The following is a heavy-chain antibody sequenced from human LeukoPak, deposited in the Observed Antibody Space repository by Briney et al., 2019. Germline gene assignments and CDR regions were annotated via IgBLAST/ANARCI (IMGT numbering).Heavy chain of an antibody. V-gene: IGHV3-23*01. CDR1: GFTFSSYA. D-gene: IGHD1/OR15-1a*01. CDR2: FSGSGGST. CDR3: AKDRGITGTLGYFDY. J-gene: IGHJ4*02. Sequence: GSLRLSCAASGFTFSSYAMSWVRQAPGRGLEWVSAFSGSGGSTYYADSVKGRFTISRDNSKNTLYLQMNSLRAEDTAVYYCAKDRGITGTLGYFDYWGQGTLVTVSS.